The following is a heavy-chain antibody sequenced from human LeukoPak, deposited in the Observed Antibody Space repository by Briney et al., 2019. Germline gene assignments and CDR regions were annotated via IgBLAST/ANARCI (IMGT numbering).Heavy chain of an antibody. J-gene: IGHJ5*02. V-gene: IGHV3-74*01. D-gene: IGHD5-12*01. CDR3: ARGLDGYRSGNGA. CDR2: INTDGSST. CDR1: GFTFSNYW. Sequence: PGRSLRLSCAASGFTFSNYWMHCVRQAPGKGLVWVSRINTDGSSTDYADSVKGRFTISRDNAKNTLYLQMNSLRAEDTAVYYCARGLDGYRSGNGAWGQGTLVTVSS.